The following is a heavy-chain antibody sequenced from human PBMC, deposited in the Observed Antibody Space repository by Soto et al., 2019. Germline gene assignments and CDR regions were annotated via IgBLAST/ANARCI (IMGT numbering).Heavy chain of an antibody. V-gene: IGHV4-30-4*01. CDR1: GGSISSGDYY. CDR2: IYYSGST. Sequence: QVQLQESGPGLVKPSQTLSLTCTVSGGSISSGDYYWNWIRQPPGKGLEWIGYIYYSGSTYYNPPRKSRDTISVETAKNQFSLKLSSVTAADTTVHHCATDSNDSSGSSGCSFDYWGQGTLVTVSS. J-gene: IGHJ4*02. CDR3: ATDSNDSSGSSGCSFDY. D-gene: IGHD3-22*01.